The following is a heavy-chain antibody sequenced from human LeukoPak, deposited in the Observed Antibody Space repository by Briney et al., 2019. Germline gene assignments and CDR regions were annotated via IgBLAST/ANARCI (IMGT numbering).Heavy chain of an antibody. CDR3: ASGSGWIIEY. CDR1: GFTFTNYA. Sequence: GGSLRLSCAASGFTFTNYAMSWVRQTPGKGLEWVAATVGSRPDTHHADSVKGRFTVSRDTSKNTVYLQLNSLRPEDTAVYYCASGSGWIIEYWGQGTLVTVSS. V-gene: IGHV3-23*01. CDR2: TVGSRPDT. J-gene: IGHJ4*02. D-gene: IGHD6-19*01.